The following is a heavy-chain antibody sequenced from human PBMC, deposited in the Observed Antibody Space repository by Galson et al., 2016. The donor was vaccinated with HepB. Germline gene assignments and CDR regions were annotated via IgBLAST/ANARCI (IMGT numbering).Heavy chain of an antibody. D-gene: IGHD6-13*01. CDR2: IDWRNDK. J-gene: IGHJ4*02. Sequence: PALVKPTQTLTLTCSFSGFSLTTTHMCVSWIRQPPGKALEWLALIDWRNDKYYSTSLKTRLTISKDTSTNQVVLTMTNMDPVDTATCYCARTVLTGRSSGTDFDFWGQGILVTVSS. V-gene: IGHV2-70*01. CDR3: ARTVLTGRSSGTDFDF. CDR1: GFSLTTTHMC.